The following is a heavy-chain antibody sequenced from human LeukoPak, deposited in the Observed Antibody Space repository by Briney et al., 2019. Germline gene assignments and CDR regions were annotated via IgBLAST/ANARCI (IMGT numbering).Heavy chain of an antibody. CDR2: IRYDGSNR. Sequence: GGSLRLSCAASGFTFSSYGMHWVRQAPGKGLEWVAFIRYDGSNRYYADSVKGRFTISRDNSKITLHLQMNSLRAEDTAVYYCAKDPFHSSSWYYFDYWGQGTLVTVSS. CDR3: AKDPFHSSSWYYFDY. V-gene: IGHV3-30*02. D-gene: IGHD6-13*01. CDR1: GFTFSSYG. J-gene: IGHJ4*02.